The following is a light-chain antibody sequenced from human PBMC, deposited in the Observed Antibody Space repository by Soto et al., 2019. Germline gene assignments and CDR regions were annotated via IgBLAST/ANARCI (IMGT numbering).Light chain of an antibody. CDR3: SSYTGSKSYV. CDR1: SSDVGAYNY. Sequence: QSALTQPASVSGSSGHSITISCTGTSSDVGAYNYVSWYQQHPGKAPKLMIFAVTNRPSGVSNRFSGSKSGNTASLTISGLQAEDEADYYCSSYTGSKSYVFGTGTKVTVL. V-gene: IGLV2-14*03. J-gene: IGLJ1*01. CDR2: AVT.